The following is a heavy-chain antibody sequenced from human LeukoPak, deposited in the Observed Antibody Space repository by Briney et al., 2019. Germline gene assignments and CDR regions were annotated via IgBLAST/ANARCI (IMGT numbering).Heavy chain of an antibody. CDR1: RGSISSHY. Sequence: SETLSLTCTVSRGSISSHYWSWIRQPPGKGLEWLGYIYYTGSTNYNPSFKSRVTISLDTSKTQFSLKLTSVTAADTAVYYCARQSGGGSYYYFDYWGQGTLVTVSS. CDR3: ARQSGGGSYYYFDY. D-gene: IGHD1-26*01. V-gene: IGHV4-59*08. J-gene: IGHJ4*02. CDR2: IYYTGST.